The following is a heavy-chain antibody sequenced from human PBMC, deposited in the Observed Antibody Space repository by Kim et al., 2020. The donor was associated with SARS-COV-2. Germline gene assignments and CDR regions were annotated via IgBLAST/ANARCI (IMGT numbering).Heavy chain of an antibody. CDR3: ARGRAAGTVFD. Sequence: SETLSLTCTVSRGSVKSEDYYWSWIRHSPQKGLEWIGYIYYSGRSYSGTPYYTPSLRSRVSISVDTSKNHFSLNITSVTAADTAIYFCARGRAAGTVFD. V-gene: IGHV4-30-4*01. J-gene: IGHJ4*01. CDR1: RGSVKSEDYY. D-gene: IGHD6-13*01. CDR2: IYYSGRSYSGTP.